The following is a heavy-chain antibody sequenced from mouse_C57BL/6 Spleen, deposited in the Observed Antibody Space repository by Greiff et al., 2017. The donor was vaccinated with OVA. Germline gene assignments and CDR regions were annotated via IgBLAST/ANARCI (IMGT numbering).Heavy chain of an antibody. CDR2: IDPENGDT. CDR3: THYYYGSSPAWFAY. J-gene: IGHJ3*01. D-gene: IGHD1-1*01. CDR1: GFNIKDDY. V-gene: IGHV14-4*01. Sequence: EVKLVESGAELVRPGASVKLSCTASGFNIKDDYMHWVKQRPEQGLEWIGWIDPENGDTEYASKFQGKATITADTSSNTAYLQLSSLTSEDTAVYYCTHYYYGSSPAWFAYWGQGTLVTVSA.